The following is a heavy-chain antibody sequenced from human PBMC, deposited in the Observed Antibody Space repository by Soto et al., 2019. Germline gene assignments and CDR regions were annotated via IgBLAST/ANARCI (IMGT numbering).Heavy chain of an antibody. D-gene: IGHD3-22*01. CDR3: ARYHYYYDSSGYFDY. Sequence: QVQLVQSGAEVKKPGSSVKVSCKASGGTFSSYTISWVRQAPGQGLEWMGRIIPILGIANYAQKFQGRVTITADKSTSTAYMELSSLRSEDTAVYYCARYHYYYDSSGYFDYWGQGTLVTVSS. J-gene: IGHJ4*02. CDR1: GGTFSSYT. CDR2: IIPILGIA. V-gene: IGHV1-69*02.